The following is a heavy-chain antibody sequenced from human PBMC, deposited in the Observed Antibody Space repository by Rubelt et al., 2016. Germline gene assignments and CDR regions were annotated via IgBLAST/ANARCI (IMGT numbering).Heavy chain of an antibody. V-gene: IGHV1-8*01. CDR2: MNPNSGDT. Sequence: GRGLEWMGWMNPNSGDTGYAQKFQDRVTMTRNTSIATAYMELSSLRSEDTAVYYCARGPTLYGILDVWGKGTTVTVSS. J-gene: IGHJ6*04. CDR3: ARGPTLYGILDV. D-gene: IGHD3-9*01.